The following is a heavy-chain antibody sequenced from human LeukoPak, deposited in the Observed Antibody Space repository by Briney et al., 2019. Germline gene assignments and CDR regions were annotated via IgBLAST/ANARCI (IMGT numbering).Heavy chain of an antibody. Sequence: GESLKISCQASGYTYTDYWIGWVRQMPGKGLEWVGIIYPGDSDVRYNPSFEGQVTISVDKSINTAYLQWRSLKASDTAMFYCAGRGRKCNSPSCYYFDYWGQGTLITVSS. J-gene: IGHJ4*02. CDR1: GYTYTDYW. CDR3: AGRGRKCNSPSCYYFDY. V-gene: IGHV5-51*01. D-gene: IGHD2/OR15-2a*01. CDR2: IYPGDSDV.